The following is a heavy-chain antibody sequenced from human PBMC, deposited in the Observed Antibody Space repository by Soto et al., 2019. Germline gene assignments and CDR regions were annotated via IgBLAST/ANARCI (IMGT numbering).Heavy chain of an antibody. V-gene: IGHV3-30-3*01. CDR1: GFTFSSYA. J-gene: IGHJ4*02. Sequence: GGSLRLSCAASGFTFSSYAMHWVRQAPGKGLEWVAVISYDGSNKYYADSVKGRFTISRDNSNNTLYLQMNSLRAEDTAVYYCARAQAWQWLVQGDYWGQGT. D-gene: IGHD6-19*01. CDR2: ISYDGSNK. CDR3: ARAQAWQWLVQGDY.